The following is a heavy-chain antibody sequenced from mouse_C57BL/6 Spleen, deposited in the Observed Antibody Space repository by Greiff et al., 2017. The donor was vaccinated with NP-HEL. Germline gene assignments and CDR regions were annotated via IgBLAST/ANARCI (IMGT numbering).Heavy chain of an antibody. CDR1: GYTFTSYW. V-gene: IGHV1-50*01. CDR2: IDPSGSYT. D-gene: IGHD2-2*01. CDR3: ARRDGYDRDYAMDY. J-gene: IGHJ4*01. Sequence: QVQLQQPGAELVKPGASVKLSCKASGYTFTSYWMQWVKQRPGQGLEWIGEIDPSGSYTNYNQKFKGKATLTVDTSSSTAYMQLSSLTSEDSAVYYCARRDGYDRDYAMDYWGQGTSVTVSS.